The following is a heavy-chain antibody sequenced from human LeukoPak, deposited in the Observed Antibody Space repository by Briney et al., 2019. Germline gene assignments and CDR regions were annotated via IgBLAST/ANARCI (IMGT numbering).Heavy chain of an antibody. CDR1: GYTFTGYY. CDR3: ARPRGTADYYYYGMDV. D-gene: IGHD1-26*01. J-gene: IGHJ6*02. Sequence: ASVKVSCKASGYTFTGYYMHWMRQAPGQGLEWMGWINPNSGGTNYAQKFQGRVTMTRDTSISTAYMELSRLRSDDTAVYYCARPRGTADYYYYGMDVWGQGTTVTVSS. CDR2: INPNSGGT. V-gene: IGHV1-2*02.